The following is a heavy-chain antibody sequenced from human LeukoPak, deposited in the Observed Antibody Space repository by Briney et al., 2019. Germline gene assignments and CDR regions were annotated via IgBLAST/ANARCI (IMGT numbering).Heavy chain of an antibody. CDR3: ARYGVVYYYYGMDV. CDR2: IYSGGST. J-gene: IGHJ6*02. CDR1: GFTVSRNY. Sequence: PGGSLRLSCVPSGFTVSRNYMSWVRQAPGKGLEWVSVIYSGGSTYYADSVKGRFTISRDNSKNTLYLQMNSLRAEDTAVYYCARYGVVYYYYGMDVWGQGTTVTVSS. V-gene: IGHV3-66*01. D-gene: IGHD2-2*01.